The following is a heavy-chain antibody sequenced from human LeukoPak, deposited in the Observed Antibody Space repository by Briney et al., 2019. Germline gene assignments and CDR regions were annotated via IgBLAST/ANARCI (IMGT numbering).Heavy chain of an antibody. J-gene: IGHJ4*02. D-gene: IGHD3-22*01. CDR3: ATLGSDSSGYYDY. CDR2: ISYDGSNK. V-gene: IGHV3-30*03. Sequence: GRSLRLSCAASGFTFSSYGMHWVRQAPGKGLEWVAVISYDGSNKYYVDSVKGRFTISRDNSKNTLYLQLNSLRAEDTAVYYCATLGSDSSGYYDYWGQGTLVTVSS. CDR1: GFTFSSYG.